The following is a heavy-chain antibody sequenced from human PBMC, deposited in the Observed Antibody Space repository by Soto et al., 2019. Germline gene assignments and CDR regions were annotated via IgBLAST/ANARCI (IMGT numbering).Heavy chain of an antibody. CDR3: ARDLALAGNY. D-gene: IGHD6-19*01. CDR2: ISSTSSYT. CDR1: GFTFSSYA. J-gene: IGHJ4*02. Sequence: GGSLRLSCAASGFTFSSYAMNWVRQTQEKGLEWVSSISSTSSYTHYSDSVKGRFTISRDNANNALFLQMNSLRAEDTATYYCARDLALAGNYWGQGVLVTVSS. V-gene: IGHV3-21*01.